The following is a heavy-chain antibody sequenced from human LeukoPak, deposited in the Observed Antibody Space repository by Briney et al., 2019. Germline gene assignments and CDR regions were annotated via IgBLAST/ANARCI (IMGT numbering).Heavy chain of an antibody. J-gene: IGHJ3*02. CDR1: GGTFSGYV. CDR3: ARVMYYYDSSGYYQGAFDI. Sequence: SVNLSCEASGGTFSGYVISWVRQAPGHGLEWMGGMSPIFGTANYAQKFQGRVTITADESTSTAYMELSSLRSEDTAVYYCARVMYYYDSSGYYQGAFDIWGQGTMVTVSS. V-gene: IGHV1-69*01. CDR2: MSPIFGTA. D-gene: IGHD3-22*01.